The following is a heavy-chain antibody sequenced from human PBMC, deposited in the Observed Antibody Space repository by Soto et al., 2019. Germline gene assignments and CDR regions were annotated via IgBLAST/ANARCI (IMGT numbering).Heavy chain of an antibody. CDR3: ATFCSSTSCHHLLANWIDL. V-gene: IGHV1-24*01. Sequence: ASVKVSCKVSGYTLTELSMHWVRQAPGKGLEWMGGFDPEDGETIYAQKFQGRVAMTEDTSTDTAYMELSSLRSEDTAVYYCATFCSSTSCHHLLANWIDLWGQGTLVTVSS. CDR1: GYTLTELS. CDR2: FDPEDGET. D-gene: IGHD2-2*01. J-gene: IGHJ5*02.